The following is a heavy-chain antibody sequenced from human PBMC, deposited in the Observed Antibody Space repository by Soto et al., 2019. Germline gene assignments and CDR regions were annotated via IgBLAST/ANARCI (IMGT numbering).Heavy chain of an antibody. J-gene: IGHJ5*02. CDR3: AKEKIRTSCCNWLDP. D-gene: IGHD2-2*01. Sequence: PRVSLGLSCAASGFTFSSYSMSWVRQAPGQGLEWVSAISGSGGSTYYADSVKGRFTISRDNTKNTLYLQMNSLRAEDTAVYYCAKEKIRTSCCNWLDPWGQGTLVTVPS. CDR1: GFTFSSYS. CDR2: ISGSGGST. V-gene: IGHV3-23*01.